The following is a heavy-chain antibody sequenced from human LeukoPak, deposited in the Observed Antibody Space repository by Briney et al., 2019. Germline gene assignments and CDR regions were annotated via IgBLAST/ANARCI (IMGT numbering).Heavy chain of an antibody. V-gene: IGHV3-7*01. Sequence: GGSLRLSCAASGFTFSSQWMTWVRQAPGKGLEWVANIKPDGGETYYAASVRGRFTISRDNAKRALYLQMNSLRVEDTAVYYCASERPSSSGYDYWGQGTLVTVSS. CDR2: IKPDGGET. J-gene: IGHJ4*02. CDR3: ASERPSSSGYDY. D-gene: IGHD6-13*01. CDR1: GFTFSSQW.